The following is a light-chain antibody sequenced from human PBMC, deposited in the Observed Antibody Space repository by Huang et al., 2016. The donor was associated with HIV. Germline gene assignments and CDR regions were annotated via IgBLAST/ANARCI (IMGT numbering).Light chain of an antibody. CDR1: QSISSY. CDR3: QQTYIIPIT. V-gene: IGKV1-39*01. CDR2: AAS. J-gene: IGKJ2*01. Sequence: DIQMTQSPFSLSASVGDRVTITCRAIQSISSYLNWYQQKPVKAPKILIYAASTLQSGIPSRFSGSGAGTDFTLTITSLQPEDFATYYCQQTYIIPITFGQGTKLEIK.